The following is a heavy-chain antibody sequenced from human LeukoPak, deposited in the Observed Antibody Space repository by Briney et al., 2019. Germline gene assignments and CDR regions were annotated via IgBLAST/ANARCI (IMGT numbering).Heavy chain of an antibody. Sequence: KPGESLKISCKGSGYSFTSYWIGWVRQMPGKGLEWMGFIYPGDSDTRYSPSFQGQVTISADKSISTAYLQWSSLKASDTAMYYCARTTYYYDSSGYYRMYYYYGMDVWGQGTTVTVSS. CDR2: IYPGDSDT. D-gene: IGHD3-22*01. CDR3: ARTTYYYDSSGYYRMYYYYGMDV. J-gene: IGHJ6*02. CDR1: GYSFTSYW. V-gene: IGHV5-51*03.